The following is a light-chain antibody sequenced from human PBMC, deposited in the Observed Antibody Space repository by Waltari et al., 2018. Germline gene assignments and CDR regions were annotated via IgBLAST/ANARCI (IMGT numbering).Light chain of an antibody. J-gene: IGKJ1*01. CDR2: GAS. V-gene: IGKV3-20*01. Sequence: EIVLTQSPSTLSLSAGERATLSCRASQSISGSYLAWYKHKPGQAPRLLIFGASIRGTGIPDKYSGSGSETDFTLTISRLDPEDSAVYYCQQYDTSPRTFGPGTKVEI. CDR1: QSISGSY. CDR3: QQYDTSPRT.